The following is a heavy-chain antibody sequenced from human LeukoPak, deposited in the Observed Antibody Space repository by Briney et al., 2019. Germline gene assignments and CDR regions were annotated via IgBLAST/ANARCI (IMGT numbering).Heavy chain of an antibody. CDR1: GFTFSSYS. V-gene: IGHV3-21*01. D-gene: IGHD6-19*01. CDR3: ARRAVAGTKFGPFDY. CDR2: ISSSSYI. J-gene: IGHJ4*02. Sequence: GGSLRLSCAASGFTFSSYSMNWVRQASGKGLEWVSSISSSSYIYYAASVKGRFTISRDNAKNSLYLQVNSLRAEDTAVYYCARRAVAGTKFGPFDYWGQGALVTVSS.